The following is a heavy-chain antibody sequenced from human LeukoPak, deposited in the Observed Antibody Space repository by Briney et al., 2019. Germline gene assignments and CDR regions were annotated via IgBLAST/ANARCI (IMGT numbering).Heavy chain of an antibody. CDR1: GFTFSSYA. V-gene: IGHV3-23*01. Sequence: GGSLRLSCAASGFTFSSYAMSWVRQAPGKGLEWVSAISGSGGGTYYADSVKGRFTISRDNSKNTLYLQMNSLRAEDTAVYYCAKRYGDPFGFDYWGQGTLVTVSS. CDR2: ISGSGGGT. J-gene: IGHJ4*02. D-gene: IGHD4-17*01. CDR3: AKRYGDPFGFDY.